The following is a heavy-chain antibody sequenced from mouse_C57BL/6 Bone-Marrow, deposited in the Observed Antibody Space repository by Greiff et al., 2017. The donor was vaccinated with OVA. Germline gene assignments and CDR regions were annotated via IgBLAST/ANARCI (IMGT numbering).Heavy chain of an antibody. CDR1: GYAFTNYL. D-gene: IGHD4-1*01. CDR2: INPGSGGT. CDR3: ARGGNLTGDY. J-gene: IGHJ2*01. Sequence: QVQLQQSGAELVRPGTSVKVSCKASGYAFTNYLIEWVKQRPGQGLEWIGVINPGSGGTKYNEKFQGKATLTADKSSSTAYMQLSSLTSEDSAVYFCARGGNLTGDYGGQGTTLTVSS. V-gene: IGHV1-54*01.